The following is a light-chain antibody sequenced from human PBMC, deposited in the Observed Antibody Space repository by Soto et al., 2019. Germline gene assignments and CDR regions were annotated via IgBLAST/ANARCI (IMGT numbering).Light chain of an antibody. V-gene: IGKV1-39*01. CDR3: QQSYSTPTWT. CDR1: QTIGNY. J-gene: IGKJ1*01. CDR2: AAS. Sequence: DFQVSQSPTSMSASVGDRVPITCRTSQTIGNYLNWYQQKPGKAPTVLIYAASTLQSGVPSRFSGSGSGTDFTLTISSLQPEDFATYYCQQSYSTPTWTFGQGTKVDIK.